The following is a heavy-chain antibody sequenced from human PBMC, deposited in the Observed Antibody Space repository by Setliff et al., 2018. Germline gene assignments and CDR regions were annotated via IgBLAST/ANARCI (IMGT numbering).Heavy chain of an antibody. CDR2: MNPNSGNT. CDR1: GYTFTSYD. CDR3: ARGSYRTSNWFDP. J-gene: IGHJ5*02. V-gene: IGHV1-8*02. D-gene: IGHD4-4*01. Sequence: ASVKVSCKASGYTFTSYDINWVRQATGQGLEWMGWMNPNSGNTGYAQKFQGRVTMTRNTSISTAYMELNSLRAEDTAVYYCARGSYRTSNWFDPWGQGTLVTVSS.